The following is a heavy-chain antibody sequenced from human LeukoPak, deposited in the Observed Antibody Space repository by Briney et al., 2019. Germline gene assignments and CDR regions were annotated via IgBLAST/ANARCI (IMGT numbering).Heavy chain of an antibody. J-gene: IGHJ6*02. CDR1: GGTFISYA. CDR2: IIPIFGIA. Sequence: ASVKVSCKASGGTFISYAISWVRQAPGQGLEWMGGIIPIFGIANYAQKFQGRVTITADKSTSTAYMELSSLRSEDTAVYYCARDPAVYNWNSLNGMDVWGQGTTVTVSS. V-gene: IGHV1-69*17. CDR3: ARDPAVYNWNSLNGMDV. D-gene: IGHD1-7*01.